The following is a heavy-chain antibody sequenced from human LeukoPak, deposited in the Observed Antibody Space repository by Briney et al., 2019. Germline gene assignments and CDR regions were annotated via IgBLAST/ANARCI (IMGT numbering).Heavy chain of an antibody. CDR2: ISGSGGST. J-gene: IGHJ4*02. CDR3: AKDHGGPYYYDSSGYH. Sequence: GGSLRLSCAASGFTFSSYSMNWVRQAPGKGLEWVSAISGSGGSTYYADSVKGRFTISRDNPKNTLYLQMNSLRAEDTAVYYCAKDHGGPYYYDSSGYHWGQGTLVTVSS. CDR1: GFTFSSYS. D-gene: IGHD3-22*01. V-gene: IGHV3-23*01.